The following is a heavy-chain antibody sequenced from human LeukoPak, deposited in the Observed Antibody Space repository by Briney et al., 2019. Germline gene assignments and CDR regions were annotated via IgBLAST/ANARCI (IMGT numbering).Heavy chain of an antibody. V-gene: IGHV4-38-2*02. D-gene: IGHD1-26*01. Sequence: PSETLSLTCAVSGYSISSGYYWGWIRQPPGKGLEWVGSIYHSGSTYYNPSLKSRVTMSVDTSKNQFSLKLSSVTAADTAVYYCARDLVGATGFYYFDYWGQGTLVTVSS. CDR2: IYHSGST. CDR3: ARDLVGATGFYYFDY. CDR1: GYSISSGYY. J-gene: IGHJ4*02.